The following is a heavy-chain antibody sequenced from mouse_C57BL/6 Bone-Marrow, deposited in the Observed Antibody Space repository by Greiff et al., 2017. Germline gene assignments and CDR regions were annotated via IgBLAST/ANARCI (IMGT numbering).Heavy chain of an antibody. CDR1: GYTFTSYT. CDR2: INPSSGYT. Sequence: VNLVESGAELARPGASVKMSCKASGYTFTSYTMHWVKQRPGQGLEWIGYINPSSGYTKYNQKFKDKATLTADKSSSTAYMQLSSLTSEDSAVYYCARLGYYYGGSYVHWYFDVWGTGTTVTVSS. V-gene: IGHV1-4*01. CDR3: ARLGYYYGGSYVHWYFDV. D-gene: IGHD1-1*01. J-gene: IGHJ1*03.